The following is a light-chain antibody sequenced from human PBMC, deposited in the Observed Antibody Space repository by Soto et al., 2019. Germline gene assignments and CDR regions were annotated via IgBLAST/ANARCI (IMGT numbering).Light chain of an antibody. CDR3: LHHNSFPRT. Sequence: DIQMTQSPSAISASVGDRVTITCRASQDISNYLAWFQQKAGKVPRRLIYAASSLQSGVPSRFRGSGSGTEFTLTTSSLQPEDFATYYCLHHNSFPRTFGQGTKVDIK. CDR1: QDISNY. J-gene: IGKJ1*01. CDR2: AAS. V-gene: IGKV1-17*03.